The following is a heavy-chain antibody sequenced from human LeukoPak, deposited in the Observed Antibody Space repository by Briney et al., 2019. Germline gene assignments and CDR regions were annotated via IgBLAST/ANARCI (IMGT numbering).Heavy chain of an antibody. CDR2: TYSSGTA. CDR1: RGSMSGYNFY. J-gene: IGHJ4*02. Sequence: SETLSLTCTVSRGSMSGYNFYWGWIRQPPGKGLEFIGSTYSSGTAYYNPSLKTRVSISVDTSKGQFSLRLNSVTAADTAVYYCARGLPFGYSYGYHALDYWGQGTLVTVSS. D-gene: IGHD5-18*01. CDR3: ARGLPFGYSYGYHALDY. V-gene: IGHV4-39*07.